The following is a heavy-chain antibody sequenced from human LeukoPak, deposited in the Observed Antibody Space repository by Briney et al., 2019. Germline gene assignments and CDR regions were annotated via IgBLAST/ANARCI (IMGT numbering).Heavy chain of an antibody. D-gene: IGHD2-2*01. CDR2: IRYDGSNK. V-gene: IGHV3-30*02. CDR1: GFTFSNYG. CDR3: AKAGYCRSTTCPDYYYMDV. J-gene: IGHJ6*03. Sequence: GSLRLSCAASGFTFSNYGMHWVRQVPGKGLEWVTFIRYDGSNKFYVDSVKGRFTISRDNSTNTLYLQMNSLRPEDTAVYYCAKAGYCRSTTCPDYYYMDVWGKGTTVTVSS.